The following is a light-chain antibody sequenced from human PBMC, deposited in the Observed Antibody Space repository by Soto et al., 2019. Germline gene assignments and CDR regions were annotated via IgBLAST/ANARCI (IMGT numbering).Light chain of an antibody. CDR1: SSDVGRYNL. J-gene: IGLJ2*01. Sequence: QSALTQPASVSGSPGPSITISCTGTSSDVGRYNLVSWYQQHPGKAPKLMIYEGTERPSGVSNRFSASKSSNTASLTISGLQAEYEAHYHCTSYAGSGTFVFGRGTKLTVL. V-gene: IGLV2-23*01. CDR3: TSYAGSGTFV. CDR2: EGT.